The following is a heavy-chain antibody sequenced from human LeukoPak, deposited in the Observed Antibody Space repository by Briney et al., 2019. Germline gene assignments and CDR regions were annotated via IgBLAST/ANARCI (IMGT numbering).Heavy chain of an antibody. Sequence: GASVKVSCKASGYTFTDYYMQWVRQAPGQGLEWMGCINPTSGGTTYAQKFQGRVSMTRDTSTTTAYMELTSLRSDDTAVYYCATHQSDIYYGMYVWGQGTTVTVSS. D-gene: IGHD2-15*01. CDR3: ATHQSDIYYGMYV. CDR2: INPTSGGT. J-gene: IGHJ6*02. V-gene: IGHV1-2*02. CDR1: GYTFTDYY.